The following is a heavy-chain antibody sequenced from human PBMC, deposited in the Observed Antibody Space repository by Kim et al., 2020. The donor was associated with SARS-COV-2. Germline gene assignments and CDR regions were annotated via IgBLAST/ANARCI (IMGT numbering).Heavy chain of an antibody. CDR3: ARGRGYCSSTSCYGGDFRIDY. V-gene: IGHV3-11*04. J-gene: IGHJ4*02. D-gene: IGHD2-2*01. CDR2: ISSSGSTI. CDR1: GFTFSDYY. Sequence: GGSLRLSCAASGFTFSDYYMSWIRQAPGKGLEWVSYISSSGSTIYYADSVKGRFTISRDNAKNSLYLQMNSLRAEDTAVYYCARGRGYCSSTSCYGGDFRIDYWGQGTLVTVSS.